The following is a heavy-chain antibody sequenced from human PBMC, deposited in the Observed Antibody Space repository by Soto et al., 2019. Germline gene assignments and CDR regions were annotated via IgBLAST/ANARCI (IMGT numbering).Heavy chain of an antibody. D-gene: IGHD1-26*01. Sequence: ASVKVSCKTSGYTFTGYYMHWVRQAPGQGLEWMGWINPNSGGTNHAQKFQGWVTMTRDTSISTAYMELSRLRSDDTAVYYCARGTTNVGYYFDYWGQGTLVTVSS. V-gene: IGHV1-2*04. CDR3: ARGTTNVGYYFDY. CDR1: GYTFTGYY. CDR2: INPNSGGT. J-gene: IGHJ4*02.